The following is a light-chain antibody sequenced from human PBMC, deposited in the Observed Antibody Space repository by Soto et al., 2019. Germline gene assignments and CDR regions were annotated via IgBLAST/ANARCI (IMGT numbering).Light chain of an antibody. CDR1: QSVTSNY. CDR2: GAS. V-gene: IGKV3-20*01. CDR3: QHYVTSLTT. Sequence: EIVFTQSPGTLSFSPGERATLSCGASQSVTSNYLAWYQQKPGQAPRLLIFGASIRVTGIPDRFIGSGSGTDFTLTISRLEPEDFAVYYCQHYVTSLTTLGQGTKVDIK. J-gene: IGKJ1*01.